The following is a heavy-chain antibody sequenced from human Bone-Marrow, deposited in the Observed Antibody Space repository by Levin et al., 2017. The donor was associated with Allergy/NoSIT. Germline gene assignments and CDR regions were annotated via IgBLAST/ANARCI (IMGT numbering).Heavy chain of an antibody. V-gene: IGHV3-30*18. Sequence: SGGSLRLSCAASGFTFRSYGMHWVRQAPGKGLEWVAVISYDGSNRYYADSVKGRFTISRDNSKNTLYLQMNSLRAEDTAVYYCAKGGSTSCYSVHDYWGQGTLVTVSS. CDR2: ISYDGSNR. CDR1: GFTFRSYG. CDR3: AKGGSTSCYSVHDY. J-gene: IGHJ4*02. D-gene: IGHD2-2*01.